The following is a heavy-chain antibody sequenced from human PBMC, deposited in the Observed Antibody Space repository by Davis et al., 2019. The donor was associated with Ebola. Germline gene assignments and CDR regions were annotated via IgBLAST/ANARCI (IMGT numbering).Heavy chain of an antibody. CDR2: ISYDGSNK. J-gene: IGHJ4*02. D-gene: IGHD5-18*01. V-gene: IGHV3-30-3*01. CDR1: GFTFSSYA. CDR3: ARGLAKWVQLGYFDN. Sequence: PGGSLRLSCAASGFTFSSYAMHWVRQAPGKGLEWVAVISYDGSNKYYADSVKGRFTISRDNAKNSLYLQMNSLSAEDTAVYYCARGLAKWVQLGYFDNWGQGSLFTVSS.